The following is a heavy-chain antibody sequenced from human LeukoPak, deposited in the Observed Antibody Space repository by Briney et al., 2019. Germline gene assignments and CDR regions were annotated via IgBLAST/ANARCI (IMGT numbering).Heavy chain of an antibody. CDR1: GFTFSSYW. D-gene: IGHD3-10*01. CDR3: TGNYYGSGSYADFDY. V-gene: IGHV3-7*01. J-gene: IGHJ4*02. CDR2: IKQDGSEK. Sequence: GGSLRLSCAASGFTFSSYWMSWVRQAPGKGLEWVANIKQDGSEKYYVDSVRGRFTISRDNAKNSLYLQMNSLRAEDTAVYYCTGNYYGSGSYADFDYWGQGTLVTVSS.